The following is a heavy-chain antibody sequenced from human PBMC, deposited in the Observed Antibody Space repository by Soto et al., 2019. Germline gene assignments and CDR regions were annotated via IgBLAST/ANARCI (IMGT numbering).Heavy chain of an antibody. CDR1: GFTFSNAW. D-gene: IGHD1-26*01. J-gene: IGHJ4*02. CDR2: IKSKTDGGTT. V-gene: IGHV3-15*01. CDR3: TTGPPLVGATGDY. Sequence: GGSLRLSCAASGFTFSNAWMSWVRQAPGKGLEWVGRIKSKTDGGTTDYAAPVKGRFTISRDDSKNTLYLQMNSLKTEDTAVYYCTTGPPLVGATGDYWGQGTLVTVSS.